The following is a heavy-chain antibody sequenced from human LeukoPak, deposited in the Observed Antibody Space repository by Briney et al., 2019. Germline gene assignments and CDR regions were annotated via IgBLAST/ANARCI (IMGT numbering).Heavy chain of an antibody. V-gene: IGHV3-30*02. D-gene: IGHD3-10*01. CDR2: VRYDGSNK. Sequence: GGSLRLSCAASGFTFSSYGMHWVRQAPGKGLEWVAFVRYDGSNKYYADSVKGRFTISRDNSKNTLYLQMNSLRAEDTAVYYCAKVPLPTPRITMVRGVIFFADWGQGTLVTVSS. CDR3: AKVPLPTPRITMVRGVIFFAD. J-gene: IGHJ4*02. CDR1: GFTFSSYG.